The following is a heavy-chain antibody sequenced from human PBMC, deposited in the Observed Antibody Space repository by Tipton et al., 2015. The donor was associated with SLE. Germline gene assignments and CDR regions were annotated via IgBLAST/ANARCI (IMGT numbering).Heavy chain of an antibody. D-gene: IGHD2-2*01. V-gene: IGHV3-20*04. J-gene: IGHJ4*02. CDR3: ARGYCGSTSCYGYFDY. CDR1: GFTVSSNY. Sequence: SLRLSCAASGFTVSSNYMSWVRQAPGKGLEWVSGINWNGGSTGYADSVKGRFTISRDNAKNSLYLQMNSLRAEDTALYYCARGYCGSTSCYGYFDYWGQGTLVTVSS. CDR2: INWNGGST.